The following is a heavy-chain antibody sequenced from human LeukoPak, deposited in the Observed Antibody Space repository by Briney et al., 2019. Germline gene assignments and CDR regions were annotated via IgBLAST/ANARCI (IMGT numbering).Heavy chain of an antibody. Sequence: SETLSLTCSVSGGSTSNSNYHWGWIRQPPGKGLEWVGSINYIGTTYYNPSLKSRVTISIDTSKNQFSLKLSSVTAADTAIYYCARTIFEGSRYFDYWGQGTLVTVSS. D-gene: IGHD3-3*01. CDR2: INYIGTT. V-gene: IGHV4-39*01. CDR3: ARTIFEGSRYFDY. J-gene: IGHJ4*02. CDR1: GGSTSNSNYH.